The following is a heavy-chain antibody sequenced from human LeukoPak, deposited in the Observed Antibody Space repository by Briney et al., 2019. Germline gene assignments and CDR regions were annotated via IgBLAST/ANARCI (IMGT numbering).Heavy chain of an antibody. D-gene: IGHD3-22*01. J-gene: IGHJ4*02. CDR3: VRAYSRGYSDDFDY. CDR2: IDGSGSSI. CDR1: GFTFSDYY. V-gene: IGHV3-11*01. Sequence: GGSLRLSCAASGFTFSDYYMRWVRQAPGRGMEWVSYIDGSGSSIYYADSGKGRFTVSRDNAENSLYLQMNSLRGEDTAVYYCVRAYSRGYSDDFDYWGQGTLVTVSS.